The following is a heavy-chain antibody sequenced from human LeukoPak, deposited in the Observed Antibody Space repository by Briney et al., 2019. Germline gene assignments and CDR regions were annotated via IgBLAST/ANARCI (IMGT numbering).Heavy chain of an antibody. J-gene: IGHJ4*02. CDR2: INPKSGAT. D-gene: IGHD2-8*01. CDR3: ARDSDCTNGVCYRTDLDY. CDR1: GYTFTDYF. Sequence: ASVTVSCKASGYTFTDYFMHWVRQAPGQGLEWMGWINPKSGATNYAQNFQGRVTMTRDTSISTAFMEISRLRSDGTAVYSCARDSDCTNGVCYRTDLDYWGQGTLVTVAS. V-gene: IGHV1-2*02.